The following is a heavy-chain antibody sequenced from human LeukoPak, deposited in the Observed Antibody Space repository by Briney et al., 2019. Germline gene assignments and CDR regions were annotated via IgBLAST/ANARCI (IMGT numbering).Heavy chain of an antibody. CDR2: ISSSSTYR. CDR1: GFTFSAYS. Sequence: PGGSLRLSCATSGFTFSAYSLTWVRQAPGKGLELLSYISSSSTYRFCSDSVKGRFSISSDNANDSLFLQMNSLTAEDTAVYFCARVAIGLAEYAQNENEYWGRGTLVIVSS. J-gene: IGHJ4*01. V-gene: IGHV3-21*01. D-gene: IGHD1-1*01. CDR3: ARVAIGLAEYAQNENEY.